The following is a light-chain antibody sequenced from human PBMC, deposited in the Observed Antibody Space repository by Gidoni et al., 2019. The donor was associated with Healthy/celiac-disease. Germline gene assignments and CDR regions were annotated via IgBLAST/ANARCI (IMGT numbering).Light chain of an antibody. J-gene: IGLJ3*02. CDR2: EGS. CDR3: CSYAGSSTWV. Sequence: SALTQPASVSGSPGQSITIPCPGTSSDVGSYNLVSWYQQHPGQAPKPMIYEGSKRPSGVSNRFSGSKSGNTASLTISGLQAENEADYYCCSYAGSSTWVFGGGTKLTVL. V-gene: IGLV2-23*01. CDR1: SSDVGSYNL.